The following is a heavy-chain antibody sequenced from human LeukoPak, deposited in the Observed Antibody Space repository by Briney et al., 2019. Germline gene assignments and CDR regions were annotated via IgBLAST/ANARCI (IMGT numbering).Heavy chain of an antibody. V-gene: IGHV4-61*01. CDR3: ARGLKRYFDWLPPSGFDY. CDR1: GGSVSSGSYY. CDR2: IYYSGST. J-gene: IGHJ4*02. Sequence: SETLSLTCTVSGGSVSSGSYYWSWIRQPPGKGLEWIGYIYYSGSTNYNPSLKSRVTISVDTSKNQFSLKLSSVAAADTAVYYCARGLKRYFDWLPPSGFDYWGQGTLVTVSS. D-gene: IGHD3-9*01.